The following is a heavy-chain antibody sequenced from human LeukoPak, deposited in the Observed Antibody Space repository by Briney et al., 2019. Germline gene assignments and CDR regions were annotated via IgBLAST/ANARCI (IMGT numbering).Heavy chain of an antibody. J-gene: IGHJ1*01. CDR1: GFTFSSYA. CDR2: ISGSGGST. Sequence: GGSLRLSCAATGFTFSSYAMSWVRQAPGKGLEWVSAISGSGGSTYYADSVKGRFTISRDNSKNTLYLQMSSLRAEDTAVYYCAKEGASTIMITFGGVPQVQHWGQGTLVTVSS. D-gene: IGHD3-16*01. V-gene: IGHV3-23*01. CDR3: AKEGASTIMITFGGVPQVQH.